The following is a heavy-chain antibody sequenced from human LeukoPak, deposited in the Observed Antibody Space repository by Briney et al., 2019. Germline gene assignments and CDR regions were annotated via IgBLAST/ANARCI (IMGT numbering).Heavy chain of an antibody. J-gene: IGHJ4*02. Sequence: ASVKVSCKVSGYTLTELSMHWVRQAPGKGLEWMGGFDPEDGETIYAQKFQGRVTMTEDTSTDTAYMELSSLRSEDTAVYYCATNLGLLVLRYFDWSFDYWGQGTLVTVSS. CDR1: GYTLTELS. V-gene: IGHV1-24*01. CDR2: FDPEDGET. D-gene: IGHD3-9*01. CDR3: ATNLGLLVLRYFDWSFDY.